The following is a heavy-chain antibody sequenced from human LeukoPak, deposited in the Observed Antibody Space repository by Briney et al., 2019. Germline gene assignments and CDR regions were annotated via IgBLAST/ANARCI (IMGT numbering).Heavy chain of an antibody. CDR2: ISDSGGKT. Sequence: GGSLRLSCVASGFTFSKYAVSWVRQAPGKGLEWVSSISDSGGKTYYADSVKGRFTISRDNSKNTFYLQMNSLRADDTAVYCCAKTFGTIDPFEYWGQGTLVTVSS. J-gene: IGHJ4*02. CDR3: AKTFGTIDPFEY. D-gene: IGHD2-2*01. CDR1: GFTFSKYA. V-gene: IGHV3-23*01.